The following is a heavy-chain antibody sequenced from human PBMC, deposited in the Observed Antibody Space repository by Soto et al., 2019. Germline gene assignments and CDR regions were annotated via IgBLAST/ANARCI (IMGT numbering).Heavy chain of an antibody. J-gene: IGHJ4*02. D-gene: IGHD2-15*01. CDR1: GFSLSTSGVG. V-gene: IGHV2-5*02. CDR2: IYWDDDK. Sequence: QITLKESGTTLVKPTQTLTLTCTFSGFSLSTSGVGVGWLRQPPGKALEWLALIYWDDDKRYSPSLKSRLTITKDTSKNQVVLTMTNMDPVDTATYYCAHGRYSWLSVGSCYLDYWGQGTLVTVSS. CDR3: AHGRYSWLSVGSCYLDY.